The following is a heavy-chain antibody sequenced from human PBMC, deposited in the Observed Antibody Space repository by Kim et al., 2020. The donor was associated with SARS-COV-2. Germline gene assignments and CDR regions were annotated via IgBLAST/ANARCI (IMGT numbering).Heavy chain of an antibody. D-gene: IGHD3-10*01. CDR3: ARGFTRGXDP. Sequence: GGSLRLSCAASGFTFEDYGMTWVRQVPGKGLEWVSSMNWNGDTIRYADSVRGRFTISRDNAKNSLYLQMNSLRDEDTAFYYCARGFTRGXDPWGXGTLVT. CDR2: MNWNGDTI. CDR1: GFTFEDYG. J-gene: IGHJ5*02. V-gene: IGHV3-20*04.